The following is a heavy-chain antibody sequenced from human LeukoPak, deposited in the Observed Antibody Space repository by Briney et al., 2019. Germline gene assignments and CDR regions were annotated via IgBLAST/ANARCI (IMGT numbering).Heavy chain of an antibody. CDR2: ISSSSSYI. V-gene: IGHV3-21*01. Sequence: GGSLRLSCAASGFTFSSYRMNWVRQAPGKGLEWVSSISSSSSYIYYADSVKGRFTISRDNAKNSLYLQMNSLRAEDTAVYYCALELVGEYFQHWGQGTLVTVSS. CDR1: GFTFSSYR. D-gene: IGHD2-8*02. J-gene: IGHJ1*01. CDR3: ALELVGEYFQH.